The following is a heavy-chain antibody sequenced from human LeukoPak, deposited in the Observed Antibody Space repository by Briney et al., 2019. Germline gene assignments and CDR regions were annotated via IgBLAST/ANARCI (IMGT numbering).Heavy chain of an antibody. CDR1: GGSISSSSYY. Sequence: SETLSLTCTVSGGSISSSSYYWGWLRQPPGKGLEWFGSIYYSGSTYYNPSLTSRVTISVDTPKNQFSLKLSSVTAADTAVYYCARHTIRGYDVSTFDYWGQGTLATVSS. CDR2: IYYSGST. D-gene: IGHD5-12*01. V-gene: IGHV4-39*01. J-gene: IGHJ4*02. CDR3: ARHTIRGYDVSTFDY.